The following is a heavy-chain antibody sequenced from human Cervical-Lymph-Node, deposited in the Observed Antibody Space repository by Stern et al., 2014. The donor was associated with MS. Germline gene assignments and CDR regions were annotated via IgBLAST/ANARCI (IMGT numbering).Heavy chain of an antibody. J-gene: IGHJ4*02. CDR3: AKGVGWTPDS. CDR2: VYYNGDT. CDR1: GGSISADY. V-gene: IGHV4-59*12. D-gene: IGHD1-26*01. Sequence: QVQLQESGPGLVKPSETLSLTCTVSGGSISADYWNWVRQPPGKGLEWMGYVYYNGDTNYNPSIKSRVTISVNTSKNQFSLRLTSVTAADTAVYYCAKGVGWTPDSWGQGTLVTVSS.